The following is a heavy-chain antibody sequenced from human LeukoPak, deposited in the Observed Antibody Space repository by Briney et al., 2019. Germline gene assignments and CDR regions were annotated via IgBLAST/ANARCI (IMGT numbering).Heavy chain of an antibody. J-gene: IGHJ4*02. Sequence: SETLSLTCAVYGGSFSGYYWSWIRQPPGKGLEWIGEINHSGSTNYNPFLKSRVTISVDTSKNQFSLKLSSVTAADTAVYYCARGVSDIVVVPAAILYYFDYWGQGTLVTVSS. D-gene: IGHD2-2*01. CDR2: INHSGST. V-gene: IGHV4-34*01. CDR1: GGSFSGYY. CDR3: ARGVSDIVVVPAAILYYFDY.